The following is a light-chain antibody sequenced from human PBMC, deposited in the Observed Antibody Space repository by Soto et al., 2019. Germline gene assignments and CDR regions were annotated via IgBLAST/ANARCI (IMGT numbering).Light chain of an antibody. CDR1: QSVSSSY. CDR2: RAS. CDR3: QQYGSSPRT. V-gene: IGKV3-20*01. J-gene: IGKJ1*01. Sequence: EIVLTQSPGTLSLSPGERATLSCRASQSVSSSYLAWYQQKPGQAPRLLIYRASSRATGIPDRFRGSGSGTDFTLTISRLEPDDFAVYYCQQYGSSPRTFGQGTKVEIK.